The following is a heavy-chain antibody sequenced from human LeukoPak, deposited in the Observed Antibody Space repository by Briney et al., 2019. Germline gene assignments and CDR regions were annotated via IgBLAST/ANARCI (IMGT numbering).Heavy chain of an antibody. D-gene: IGHD2-2*01. CDR1: GFIFSSSA. CDR2: ISRDSSYI. J-gene: IGHJ4*02. CDR3: ARLHCSTISCYGKYYFDY. V-gene: IGHV3-21*01. Sequence: GGSLRLSCAASGFIFSSSAMEWVRQAPGKGLEWVSSISRDSSYICYADSVKGRFTIARDNAKNSLYLQMNSLTAEDTAVYYCARLHCSTISCYGKYYFDYWGQGTLVTVSS.